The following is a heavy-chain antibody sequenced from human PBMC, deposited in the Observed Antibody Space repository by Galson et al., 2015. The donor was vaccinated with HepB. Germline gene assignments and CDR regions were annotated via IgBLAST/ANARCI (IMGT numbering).Heavy chain of an antibody. CDR1: GYTFTSYY. D-gene: IGHD5-18*01. J-gene: IGHJ6*02. Sequence: VKVSCKASGYTFTSYYMHWVRQAPGQGLEWMGIINPSGGSTSYAQKFQGRVTMTRDTSTSTVYIELSSLRFEDTAVYYCARGPRGYSYGQWAYYYYGMDVWGQGTTVTVSS. V-gene: IGHV1-46*01. CDR2: INPSGGST. CDR3: ARGPRGYSYGQWAYYYYGMDV.